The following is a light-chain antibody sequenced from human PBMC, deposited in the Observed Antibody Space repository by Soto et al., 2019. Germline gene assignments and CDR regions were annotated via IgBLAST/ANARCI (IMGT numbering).Light chain of an antibody. J-gene: IGKJ4*01. CDR1: QSVSSN. CDR2: GAS. Sequence: EIVLTQSRATVSVSLGARARLSCMASQSVSSNLAWYQQKPGQAPRLLIYGASTRATGIPARFSGSGSGTEFTHTISSRQPEDSATYYCQQLNSFPLTCCGGTKVDIK. V-gene: IGKV3-15*01. CDR3: QQLNSFPLT.